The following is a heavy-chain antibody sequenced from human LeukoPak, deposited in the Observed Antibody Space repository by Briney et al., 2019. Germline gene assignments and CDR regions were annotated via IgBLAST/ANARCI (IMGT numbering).Heavy chain of an antibody. V-gene: IGHV4-39*01. CDR1: GGSISSSSYY. D-gene: IGHD3-10*01. J-gene: IGHJ4*02. CDR3: ARHSSYYGNFDY. Sequence: KPSETLSLTCTVPGGSISSSSYYWGWIRQPPGKGLEWIGSIYHSGSSYYNPSLKSRVTISVDTSKNQFSLKLSSVTAADTAVYYCARHSSYYGNFDYWGQGTLVTVS. CDR2: IYHSGSS.